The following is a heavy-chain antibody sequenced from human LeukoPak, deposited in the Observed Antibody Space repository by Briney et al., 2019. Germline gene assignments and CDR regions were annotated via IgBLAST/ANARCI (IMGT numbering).Heavy chain of an antibody. J-gene: IGHJ6*02. CDR1: GGSISSXX. CDR2: IYYSGST. V-gene: IGHV4-59*01. CDR3: ARDGKSSSSWSYGMDV. Sequence: SEXXXLXXTVSGGSISSXXXXWIRXPPGKXXXXXXXIYYSGSTNYNPSLKSRVTISVDTSKNQFSLKLSSVTAADTAVYYCARDGKSSSSWSYGMDVWGQGTTVTVSS. D-gene: IGHD6-13*01.